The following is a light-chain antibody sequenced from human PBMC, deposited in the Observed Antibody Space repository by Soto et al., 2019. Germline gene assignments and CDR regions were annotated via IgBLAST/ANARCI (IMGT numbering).Light chain of an antibody. CDR3: CSYAGSSTYV. CDR2: EDS. Sequence: QSALTQPASVAGSPGQSITISCTGTSSDVGSYNLVSWYQQHPGKAPKLMIYEDSKRPSGVSNRFSGSKSGNTASLTISGLQAEDEADYYCCSYAGSSTYVFG. V-gene: IGLV2-23*01. CDR1: SSDVGSYNL. J-gene: IGLJ1*01.